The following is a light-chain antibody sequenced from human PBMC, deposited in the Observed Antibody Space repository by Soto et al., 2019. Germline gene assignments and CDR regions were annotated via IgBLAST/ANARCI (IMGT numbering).Light chain of an antibody. CDR3: AAWDDSLNGHG. J-gene: IGLJ1*01. CDR1: SSNIGTSS. Sequence: QSVLTQPHSASGTPGQRVTISCSGSSSNIGTSSVHWFQQLPGTAPKLLISTTNQRPSGVPDRFSGSKSGTSASLAISGLQSEDEADYYCAAWDDSLNGHGFGTGTKVTVL. CDR2: TTN. V-gene: IGLV1-44*01.